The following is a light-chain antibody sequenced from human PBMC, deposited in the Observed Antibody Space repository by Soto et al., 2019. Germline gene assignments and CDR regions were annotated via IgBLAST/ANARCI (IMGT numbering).Light chain of an antibody. J-gene: IGKJ1*01. CDR1: QSITTH. Sequence: IVMTQSPGTLSLSAGDRATLSCRASQSITTHLAWYQQRPGQAPRLLIYHSSTRATGVPTRFSGSGSGTDFTLTITSLQSEDIAVYYCQQYNTWHRTFGQGTKVDI. V-gene: IGKV3-15*01. CDR2: HSS. CDR3: QQYNTWHRT.